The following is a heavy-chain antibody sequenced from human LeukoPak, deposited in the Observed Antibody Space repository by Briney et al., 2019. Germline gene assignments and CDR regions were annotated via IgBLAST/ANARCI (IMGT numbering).Heavy chain of an antibody. CDR2: INHSGST. V-gene: IGHV4-34*01. J-gene: IGHJ5*02. CDR1: GGSFSGYY. D-gene: IGHD3-9*01. CDR3: ARDLYDILTGYYPNWFDP. Sequence: SETLSLTCAVYGGSFSGYYWSWIRQPPGKGLEWIGEINHSGSTNYNPSLKSRGTISVDTSKNQFSLKLSSVTAADTAVYYCARDLYDILTGYYPNWFDPWGQGTLVTVSS.